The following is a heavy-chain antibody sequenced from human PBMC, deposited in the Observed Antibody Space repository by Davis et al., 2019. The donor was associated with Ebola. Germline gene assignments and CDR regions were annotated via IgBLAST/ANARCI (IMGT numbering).Heavy chain of an antibody. J-gene: IGHJ6*02. Sequence: GESLKISCAASGFTFTGDWMHWVRQAPGKGLVWVSRINSDGSTTNYADSVKGRFTVSRDNAKNTLHLQMNSLRAEDTAVYYCAKDLGYYDMDVWGQGTTVTVSS. CDR3: AKDLGYYDMDV. CDR1: GFTFTGDW. D-gene: IGHD7-27*01. CDR2: INSDGSTT. V-gene: IGHV3-74*01.